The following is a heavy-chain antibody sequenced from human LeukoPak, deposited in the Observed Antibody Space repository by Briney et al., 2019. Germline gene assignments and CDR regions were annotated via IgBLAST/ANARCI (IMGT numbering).Heavy chain of an antibody. CDR3: GIDRTGLRYWFAP. V-gene: IGHV1-2*02. CDR1: GYTFTGYG. CDR2: INPNSGGT. Sequence: ASVKVSCKAVGYTFTGYGMHWVRQAPGQGLEWMGWINPNSGGTNYAQKFQGRVTMTRDTSISTAYMELSRLRSDDTAVYYCGIDRTGLRYWFAPWGQGTLVTVSS. J-gene: IGHJ5*02.